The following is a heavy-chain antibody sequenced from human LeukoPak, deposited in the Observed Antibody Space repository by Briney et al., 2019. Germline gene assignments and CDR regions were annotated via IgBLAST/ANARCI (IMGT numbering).Heavy chain of an antibody. CDR2: INTYNDNT. V-gene: IGHV1-18*01. J-gene: IGHJ6*02. D-gene: IGHD2-2*01. CDR3: ARLGYCSSTSCYAYYYYGMDV. Sequence: ASVKVSCKSSGYTFTSYGISWVRQAPEQGLEWMGWINTYNDNTNYAQKLQGRVTMTTDTSTSTAYMELRSLRSDDTAVYYCARLGYCSSTSCYAYYYYGMDVWGQGTTVTVSS. CDR1: GYTFTSYG.